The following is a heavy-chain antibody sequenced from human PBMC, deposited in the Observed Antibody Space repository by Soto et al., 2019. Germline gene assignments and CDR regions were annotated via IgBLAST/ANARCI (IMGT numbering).Heavy chain of an antibody. V-gene: IGHV5-10-1*01. CDR1: CYRFTSYW. J-gene: IGHJ5*02. Sequence: GKSLNLSCTVSCYRFTSYWSSWVRPLPGKGLEWMGRIDPSDSYTNYSPSLQGHVTISADKSISTAYLQWSSLKASDTAMYYCARHPGLLWFGELLSNWFDPWRQGSLVT. CDR2: IDPSDSYT. CDR3: ARHPGLLWFGELLSNWFDP. D-gene: IGHD3-10*01.